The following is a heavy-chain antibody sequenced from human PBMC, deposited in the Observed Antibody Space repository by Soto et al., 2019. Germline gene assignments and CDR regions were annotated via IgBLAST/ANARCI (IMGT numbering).Heavy chain of an antibody. CDR3: AREFCSGGNCYTYYFDP. J-gene: IGHJ5*02. CDR1: GFTFSSYA. Sequence: GGSLRLSCAASGFTFSSYAMHWVRQAPGKGLEWLAVISYDGSNKYYADSVKGRFTISRDNAKSTLFLQMNSLRDEDTAVYYCAREFCSGGNCYTYYFDPWGQGIPVTVSS. CDR2: ISYDGSNK. D-gene: IGHD2-15*01. V-gene: IGHV3-30-3*01.